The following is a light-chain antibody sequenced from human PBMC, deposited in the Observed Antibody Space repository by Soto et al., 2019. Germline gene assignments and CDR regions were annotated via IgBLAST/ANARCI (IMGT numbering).Light chain of an antibody. V-gene: IGKV3-11*01. CDR3: QQRSNWPPIT. CDR2: DAS. CDR1: QSVSIY. J-gene: IGKJ5*01. Sequence: EIVLTQSPATLSLSPGERATLSCRASQSVSIYLAWYQQRPGQAPRLLIYDASNRATGIPARFSGSGSGTDFTLTISSLEPEDFAVYYCQQRSNWPPITFGQGTRLENK.